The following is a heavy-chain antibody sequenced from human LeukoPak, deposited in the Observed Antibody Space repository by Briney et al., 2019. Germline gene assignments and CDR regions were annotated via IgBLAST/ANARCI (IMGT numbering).Heavy chain of an antibody. D-gene: IGHD2-2*01. CDR2: IYASGST. Sequence: SETLSLTCTVSGGSISSYYWRWIRQPAGKGLEWIGRIYASGSTNYNPSLKSRVTMSVDTSKNQFSLKLSSVTAADTAVYYCARNRCSSTSCYSFREGWFDPWGQGTLVTVSS. CDR1: GGSISSYY. V-gene: IGHV4-4*07. CDR3: ARNRCSSTSCYSFREGWFDP. J-gene: IGHJ5*02.